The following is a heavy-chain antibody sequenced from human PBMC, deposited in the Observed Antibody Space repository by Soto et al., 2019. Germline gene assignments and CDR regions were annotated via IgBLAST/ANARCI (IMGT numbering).Heavy chain of an antibody. V-gene: IGHV1-3*01. J-gene: IGHJ6*02. CDR3: ARDWCSSTSCYRGGSDYYGMDV. Sequence: QVQLVQSGAEVKKPGASVKVSCKASGYTFTSYAMHWVRQAPGQRLEWMGWINAGNGNTKYSQKFQGRVTITRDTYASTAYMELSSLRSEDTAVYYCARDWCSSTSCYRGGSDYYGMDVWGQGTTVTVSS. D-gene: IGHD2-2*01. CDR2: INAGNGNT. CDR1: GYTFTSYA.